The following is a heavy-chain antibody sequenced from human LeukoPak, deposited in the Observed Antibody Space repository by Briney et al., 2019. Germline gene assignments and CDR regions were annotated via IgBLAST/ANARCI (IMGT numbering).Heavy chain of an antibody. J-gene: IGHJ4*02. Sequence: SETPSLTCAVYGGSFSGYYWSWIRQPPGKGLEWIGEINHSGSTNYNPSLKSRVTISVDTSKNQFSLKLSSVTAADTAVYYCARGRTGPHFDYWGQGTLVTVSS. CDR1: GGSFSGYY. CDR3: ARGRTGPHFDY. CDR2: INHSGST. D-gene: IGHD4-17*01. V-gene: IGHV4-34*01.